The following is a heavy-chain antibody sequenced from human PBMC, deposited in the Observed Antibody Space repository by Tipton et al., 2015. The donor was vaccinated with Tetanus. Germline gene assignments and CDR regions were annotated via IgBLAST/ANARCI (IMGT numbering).Heavy chain of an antibody. CDR1: GGSLFSGSFY. V-gene: IGHV4-61*01. D-gene: IGHD3-3*02. CDR3: ARERIRLIGEVIFRYFDL. CDR2: ITYSRTT. Sequence: TLSLTCSVSGGSLFSGSFYWAWIRQPPGKGLEWIGKITYSRTTNYNSTLKSRVTISLDSFTSQISLKLTSATAADTAVYYCARERIRLIGEVIFRYFDLWGRGTLVTVSS. J-gene: IGHJ2*01.